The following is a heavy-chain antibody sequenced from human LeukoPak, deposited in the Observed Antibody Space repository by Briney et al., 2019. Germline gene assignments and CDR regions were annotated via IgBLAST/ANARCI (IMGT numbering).Heavy chain of an antibody. J-gene: IGHJ6*03. CDR3: PRDSQWLVSSGYYYYYMDV. V-gene: IGHV3-30*04. Sequence: GGSLRLSCAASGFTFSTYAMHWVRQAPGKGLEWVAVISSGGTNKYYADSVKGRFTISRDNSKNTLYLQMNSLRPEDTAVYYCPRDSQWLVSSGYYYYYMDVWGKGTTVTVSS. CDR2: ISSGGTNK. CDR1: GFTFSTYA. D-gene: IGHD6-19*01.